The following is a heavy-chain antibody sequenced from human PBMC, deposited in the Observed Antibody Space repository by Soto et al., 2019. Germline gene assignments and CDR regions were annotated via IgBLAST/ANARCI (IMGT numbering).Heavy chain of an antibody. CDR2: IYHSGST. V-gene: IGHV4-4*02. J-gene: IGHJ5*02. D-gene: IGHD3-3*01. Sequence: SETLSLTCAVSGGSISSSNWWSWVRQPPGKGLEWIGEIYHSGSTNYNPSLKSRVTISVDKSKNQFSLKLSSVTAADTAVYYCARALGDQAGVDYDFWSGYPLPGAVLFDPWGQGTLVTVSS. CDR1: GGSISSSNW. CDR3: ARALGDQAGVDYDFWSGYPLPGAVLFDP.